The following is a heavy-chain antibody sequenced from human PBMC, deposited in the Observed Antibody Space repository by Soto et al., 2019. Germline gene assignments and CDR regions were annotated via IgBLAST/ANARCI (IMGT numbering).Heavy chain of an antibody. Sequence: QMELQESAPGLVRPSQTLSLTCSVSGGSIRDDEYYWSWVRQTPGKGLQWIGFVHYRGTTYYNPSLRSPSDLSLDMSKNEFFLSLKSVTDAEEAIYYWARVPLGAALTLASGRMFGLWSQGTLVAVSS. V-gene: IGHV4-30-4*08. D-gene: IGHD3-16*01. CDR3: ARVPLGAALTLASGRMFGL. CDR1: GGSIRDDEYY. CDR2: VHYRGTT. J-gene: IGHJ4*02.